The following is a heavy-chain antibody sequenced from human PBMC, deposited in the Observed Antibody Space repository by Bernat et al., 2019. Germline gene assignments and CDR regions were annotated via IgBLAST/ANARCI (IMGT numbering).Heavy chain of an antibody. CDR2: IKSKTDGGTT. D-gene: IGHD3-10*01. J-gene: IGHJ4*02. V-gene: IGHV3-15*07. Sequence: EVQLVESGGGLVKPGGSLRLSCAASGFTFSNAWMNWVRQAPGKGLEWVGRIKSKTDGGTTDYAATVKGRFTISRDDSKNTLYLQMNSLKTEDTAVYYCITVEKWELLWFGELLGVDYWGQGTLVTVSS. CDR1: GFTFSNAW. CDR3: ITVEKWELLWFGELLGVDY.